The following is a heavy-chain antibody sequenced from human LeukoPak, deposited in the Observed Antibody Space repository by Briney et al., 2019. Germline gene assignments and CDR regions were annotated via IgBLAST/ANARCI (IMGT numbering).Heavy chain of an antibody. CDR1: GGSISSYY. CDR3: AREPKYYDSSGYYYYYGTDV. CDR2: IYYSGST. J-gene: IGHJ6*02. D-gene: IGHD3-22*01. V-gene: IGHV4-59*01. Sequence: SETLSLTCTVSGGSISSYYWSWIRQPPGKGLEWIGYIYYSGSTNYNPSLKSRVTISVDTSKNQFSLKLSSVTAADTAVYYCAREPKYYDSSGYYYYYGTDVWGQGTTVTVSS.